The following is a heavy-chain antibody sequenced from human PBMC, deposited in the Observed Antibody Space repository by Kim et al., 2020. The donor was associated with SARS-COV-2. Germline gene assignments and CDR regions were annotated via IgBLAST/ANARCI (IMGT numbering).Heavy chain of an antibody. Sequence: GGSLRLSCAASGFTFSDYYMSWIRQAPGKGLEWVSYISSSSSYTNYADSVKGRFTISRDNAKNSLYLQMNSLRAEDTAVYYCARALYYYDSSGCDYWGQGTLVTVSS. J-gene: IGHJ4*02. CDR3: ARALYYYDSSGCDY. CDR1: GFTFSDYY. V-gene: IGHV3-11*06. D-gene: IGHD3-22*01. CDR2: ISSSSSYT.